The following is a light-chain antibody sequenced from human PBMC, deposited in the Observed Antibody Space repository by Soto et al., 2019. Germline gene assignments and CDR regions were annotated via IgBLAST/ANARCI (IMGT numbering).Light chain of an antibody. CDR2: AAS. J-gene: IGKJ1*01. CDR3: QQTSRIFPWT. V-gene: IGKV1-39*01. Sequence: DIQMTQSPSSLSAPVGDRVTITCRASQSIRDYLNWYQHKPGMAPQLLIYAASNLQTGVPSRFSGSGSGTEFTLTIASLQPEDFATYYCQQTSRIFPWTFGQGTKVDI. CDR1: QSIRDY.